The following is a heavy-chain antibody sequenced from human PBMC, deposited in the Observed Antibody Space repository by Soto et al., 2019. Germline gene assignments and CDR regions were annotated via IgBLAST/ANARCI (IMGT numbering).Heavy chain of an antibody. CDR3: AKQREHYGSGDDTFYFDS. V-gene: IGHV3-23*01. D-gene: IGHD3-10*01. J-gene: IGHJ4*02. Sequence: GGSLRLSCAVSGVTFSNYAMNWVRQAPGKGLEWVSSLSGSGGTTYYADSVKGRFIISRDNSKNTLYLLMNSLRAEDTALYYCAKQREHYGSGDDTFYFDSWGQGALVTVSS. CDR2: LSGSGGTT. CDR1: GVTFSNYA.